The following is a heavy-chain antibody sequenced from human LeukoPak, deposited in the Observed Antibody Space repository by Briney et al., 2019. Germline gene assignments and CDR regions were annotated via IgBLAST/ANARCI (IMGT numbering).Heavy chain of an antibody. J-gene: IGHJ6*02. V-gene: IGHV1-69*13. CDR3: ARAPLWSGYSDYYYGMDV. D-gene: IGHD3-3*01. Sequence: GASVKVSCKASGGTFSSYAISWVRQAPGQGLEWMRGIIPIFGTANYAQKFQGRVTITADESTSTAYMELSSLRSGDTAVYYCARAPLWSGYSDYYYGMDVWGQGTTVTVSS. CDR2: IIPIFGTA. CDR1: GGTFSSYA.